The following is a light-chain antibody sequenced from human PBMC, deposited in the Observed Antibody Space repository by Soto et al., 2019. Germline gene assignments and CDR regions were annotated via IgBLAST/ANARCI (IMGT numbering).Light chain of an antibody. CDR3: SSYAGSDTVV. CDR1: SSDVGYYKY. CDR2: EVN. V-gene: IGLV2-8*01. Sequence: QSALTQPPSASGSPGQSVTISCTGTSSDVGYYKYVSWYQQHPGKAPKLMIYEVNKRPSGVPDRFSGSKSGNTASLTVSGLQAEDEAVFYCSSYAGSDTVVFGGGTQLTVL. J-gene: IGLJ2*01.